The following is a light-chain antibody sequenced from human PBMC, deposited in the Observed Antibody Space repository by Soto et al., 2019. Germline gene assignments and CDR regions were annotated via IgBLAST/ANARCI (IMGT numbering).Light chain of an antibody. J-gene: IGLJ1*01. CDR1: SSDIGSYNY. V-gene: IGLV2-14*01. CDR3: ISYRGSDTSYV. CDR2: EVR. Sequence: QSVLTQPASVSVSPGQSITSSCTGTSSDIGSYNYVAWYQQFPGKTPKLIIYEVRNRPSGVSFRFSGSKSGNTASLTISGLQAEDEADYYCISYRGSDTSYVFGTGTKVTVL.